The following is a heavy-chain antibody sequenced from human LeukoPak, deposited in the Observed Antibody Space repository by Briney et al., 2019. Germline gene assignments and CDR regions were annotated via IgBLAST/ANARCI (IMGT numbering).Heavy chain of an antibody. Sequence: SVKVSCKGSGGTFSSYAISWVRQAPGQGLEWMGGIMPIFGTANYAQKFQGRVTITTDESTSTAYMELSSLRSEDTAVYYCARDWKAGSYGGWFDPWGQGTLVTVSS. J-gene: IGHJ5*02. D-gene: IGHD1-26*01. CDR2: IMPIFGTA. V-gene: IGHV1-69*05. CDR1: GGTFSSYA. CDR3: ARDWKAGSYGGWFDP.